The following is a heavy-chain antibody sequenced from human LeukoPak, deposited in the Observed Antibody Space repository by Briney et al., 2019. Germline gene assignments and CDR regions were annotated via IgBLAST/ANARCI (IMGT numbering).Heavy chain of an antibody. CDR1: GGSFSGYY. CDR3: ARAASGLIDY. CDR2: INHSGST. J-gene: IGHJ4*02. V-gene: IGHV4-34*01. Sequence: PSETLSLTCAVYGGSFSGYYWSWIRQPPGKGLEWIGEINHSGSTNYNPSLKSRVTISVDTSKNQFSLKLSSVTAADTAVYYCARAASGLIDYWGQGTLVTVSS.